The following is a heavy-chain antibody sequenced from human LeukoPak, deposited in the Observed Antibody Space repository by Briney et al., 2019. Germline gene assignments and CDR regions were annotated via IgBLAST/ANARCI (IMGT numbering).Heavy chain of an antibody. CDR3: ARGWLFDY. D-gene: IGHD6-19*01. V-gene: IGHV3-9*01. Sequence: PGGSLRLSCAASGFTFDDYAMHWVRQAPGKGLEWVSGISWNSGSIGYADSVKGRFTISRDNSKNTLYLQMNSLRAEDTAVYYCARGWLFDYWGQGTLVTVSS. CDR2: ISWNSGSI. CDR1: GFTFDDYA. J-gene: IGHJ4*02.